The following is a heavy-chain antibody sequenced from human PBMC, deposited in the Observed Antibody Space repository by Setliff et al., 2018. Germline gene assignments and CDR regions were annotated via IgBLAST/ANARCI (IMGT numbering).Heavy chain of an antibody. V-gene: IGHV4-4*07. Sequence: SETLSLTCTVSGGSISGYYWGWIRQPAGKGLEWIGRLSPSGNTNYSPSLKSRVTISIDKSNNQFSLKLTSMTAADTAVYYCAKGGGRYHSDSWGQGSLVTVSS. CDR3: AKGGGRYHSDS. D-gene: IGHD1-1*01. CDR2: LSPSGNT. CDR1: GGSISGYY. J-gene: IGHJ4*02.